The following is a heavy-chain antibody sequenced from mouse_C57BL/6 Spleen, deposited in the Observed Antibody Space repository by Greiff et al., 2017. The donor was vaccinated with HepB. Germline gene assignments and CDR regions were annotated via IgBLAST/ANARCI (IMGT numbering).Heavy chain of an antibody. CDR1: GFTFSDYG. Sequence: EVKLMESGGGLVKPGGSLKLSCAASGFTFSDYGMHWVRQAPEKGLEWVAYISSGSSTIYYADTVKGRFTISRDNAKNTLFLQMTSLRSEDTAMYYCARPTPSYAMDYWGQGTSVTVSS. V-gene: IGHV5-17*01. J-gene: IGHJ4*01. CDR3: ARPTPSYAMDY. CDR2: ISSGSSTI.